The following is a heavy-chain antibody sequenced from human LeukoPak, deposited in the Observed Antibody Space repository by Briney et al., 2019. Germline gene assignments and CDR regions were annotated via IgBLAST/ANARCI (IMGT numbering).Heavy chain of an antibody. Sequence: GGSLRLSCAASGFTFSSYGMHWVRQAPGKGLEWVAVISYDGSNKYYADSVKGRFTVSRDNAKNSLYLQMNSLRAEDTAVYYCARDLTLNYDPGYYYYYYYMDVWGKGTTVTVSS. V-gene: IGHV3-30*03. CDR1: GFTFSSYG. D-gene: IGHD3-3*01. CDR3: ARDLTLNYDPGYYYYYYYMDV. J-gene: IGHJ6*03. CDR2: ISYDGSNK.